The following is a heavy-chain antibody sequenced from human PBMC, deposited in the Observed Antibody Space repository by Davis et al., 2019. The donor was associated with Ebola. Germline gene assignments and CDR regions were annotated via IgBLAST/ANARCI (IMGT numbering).Heavy chain of an antibody. J-gene: IGHJ6*04. CDR1: GYTLTELS. V-gene: IGHV1-24*01. Sequence: AASVKVSCKVSGYTLTELSMHWVRQAPGKGLEWMGGFDPEDGETIYAQKFQGRVTMTEDTSTDTAYMELRSLRSDDTAVYYCARDGISVVVDRGMDVWGKGTTVTVSS. CDR3: ARDGISVVVDRGMDV. D-gene: IGHD2-2*01. CDR2: FDPEDGET.